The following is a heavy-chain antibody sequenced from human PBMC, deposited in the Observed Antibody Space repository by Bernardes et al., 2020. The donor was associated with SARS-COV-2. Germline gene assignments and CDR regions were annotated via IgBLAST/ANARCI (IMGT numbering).Heavy chain of an antibody. V-gene: IGHV3-30*18. Sequence: GSLSLSCAASGFTFSKYGMHWVRQAPGKGLEWVAVISNDGSNKYYEDSVKGRFTISRDNSKNTLYLQMNSLRAEDTAVYYCAKGGFEEVLSQFDYWGQGTLVTVSS. J-gene: IGHJ4*02. CDR1: GFTFSKYG. CDR3: AKGGFEEVLSQFDY. D-gene: IGHD3-10*01. CDR2: ISNDGSNK.